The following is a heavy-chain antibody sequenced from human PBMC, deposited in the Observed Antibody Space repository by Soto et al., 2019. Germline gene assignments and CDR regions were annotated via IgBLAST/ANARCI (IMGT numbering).Heavy chain of an antibody. V-gene: IGHV1-18*01. CDR2: ISAHNGNT. Sequence: QVHLVQSGAEVKKPGASVKVSCKGSGYAFTTYGITWVRQAPGQGLEWMGWISAHNGNTNYAQKLQGRVTVTRDTXTSTXXMELRSLRSDDTAVYYCARGRYGDYWGQGALVTVSS. J-gene: IGHJ4*02. D-gene: IGHD1-1*01. CDR1: GYAFTTYG. CDR3: ARGRYGDY.